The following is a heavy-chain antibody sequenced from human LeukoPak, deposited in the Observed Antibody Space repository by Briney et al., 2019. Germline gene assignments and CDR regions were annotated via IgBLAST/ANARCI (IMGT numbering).Heavy chain of an antibody. J-gene: IGHJ4*02. V-gene: IGHV4-59*01. CDR2: IYYSGST. CDR1: GGSISSYY. Sequence: SETLSLTCTVSGGSISSYYWSWIRQPPGKGLEWIGYIYYSGSTNYKPSLKSRVTISVDTSKNQFSLKLSSVTAADTAVYYCAKNGWFGELSHLDYWGQGTLVTVSS. D-gene: IGHD3-10*01. CDR3: AKNGWFGELSHLDY.